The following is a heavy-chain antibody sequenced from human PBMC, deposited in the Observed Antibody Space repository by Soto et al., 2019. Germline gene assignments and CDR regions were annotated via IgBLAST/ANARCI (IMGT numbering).Heavy chain of an antibody. V-gene: IGHV3-30-3*01. Sequence: VGSLRLSCAASGFTFSSYAMHWVRQSPGKGLEWVAVISYDGSNKYYADSVKGRFTISRDNSKNTLYLQMNSLRAEDTAVYYCARETHYCSGGSCGTNWFDPWGQGTLVTVSS. D-gene: IGHD2-15*01. CDR3: ARETHYCSGGSCGTNWFDP. CDR1: GFTFSSYA. J-gene: IGHJ5*02. CDR2: ISYDGSNK.